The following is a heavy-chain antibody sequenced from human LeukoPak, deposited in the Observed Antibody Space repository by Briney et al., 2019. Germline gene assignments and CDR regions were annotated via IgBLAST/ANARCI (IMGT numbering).Heavy chain of an antibody. CDR1: GFTFSSYA. V-gene: IGHV3-30-3*01. D-gene: IGHD4-23*01. CDR3: ARDPYPTVVTNYFDY. Sequence: HAGGSLRLSCAASGFTFSSYAMHWVRQAPGKGLEWVAVISYDGSNKYYADSVKGRFTISRDNSKNTLYLQMNSLRAEDTAVYYCARDPYPTVVTNYFDYWGQGTLVTVSS. J-gene: IGHJ4*02. CDR2: ISYDGSNK.